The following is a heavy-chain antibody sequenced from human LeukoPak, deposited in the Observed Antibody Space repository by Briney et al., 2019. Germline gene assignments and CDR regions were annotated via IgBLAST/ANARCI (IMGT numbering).Heavy chain of an antibody. CDR1: GVSITNYY. D-gene: IGHD1-26*01. J-gene: IGHJ4*02. CDR3: AWDYLVGAPLDS. CDR2: MYISGST. V-gene: IGHV4-4*07. Sequence: SETLSLTCTVSGVSITNYYWAWIRQPAGKGLEWIGRMYISGSTNYNPSLKSRATISIDKANNQFSLKLRSVTAADTAVYYCAWDYLVGAPLDSWGQGTQVTVSS.